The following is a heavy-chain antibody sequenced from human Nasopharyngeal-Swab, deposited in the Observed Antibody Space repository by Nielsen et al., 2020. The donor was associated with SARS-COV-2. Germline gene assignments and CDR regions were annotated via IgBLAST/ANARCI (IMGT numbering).Heavy chain of an antibody. V-gene: IGHV3-33*01. CDR1: GFTFSSYG. Sequence: GGSLRLSCAASGFTFSSYGMHWVRQAPGKGLEWVAVIWYDGSNKYYADSVKGRFTISRDNSKNTLYLQMNSLRVEDTAVYYCARDAYSSGWYGGWFDLWGQGTLVTVSS. J-gene: IGHJ5*02. CDR2: IWYDGSNK. CDR3: ARDAYSSGWYGGWFDL. D-gene: IGHD6-19*01.